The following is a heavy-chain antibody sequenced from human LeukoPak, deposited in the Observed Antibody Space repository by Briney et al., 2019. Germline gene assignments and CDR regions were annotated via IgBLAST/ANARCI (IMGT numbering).Heavy chain of an antibody. D-gene: IGHD6-13*01. Sequence: GGSLRLSCAASGFTFSNAWMSWVRQAPGKGLEWVGRIKSKTDGGTTDYAAPVKGRFTISRDDSKNTLYLQMNSLKTEDTAVYYCTTDRRRSSSWYTRYYYYYYMDVWGKGTTVTVSS. J-gene: IGHJ6*03. CDR3: TTDRRRSSSWYTRYYYYYYMDV. CDR2: IKSKTDGGTT. V-gene: IGHV3-15*01. CDR1: GFTFSNAW.